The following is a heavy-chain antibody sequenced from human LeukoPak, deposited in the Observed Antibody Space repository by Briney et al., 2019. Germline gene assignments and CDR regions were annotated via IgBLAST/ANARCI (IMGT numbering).Heavy chain of an antibody. CDR2: ISGSGGST. J-gene: IGHJ4*02. CDR3: AKDSLGAPPQTIDY. Sequence: GGSLRLSCAASGFTFSSYAMSWVRQAPGKGLEWVSAISGSGGSTYCADSVKGRFTISRDNSKNTLYLQMNSLRAEDTAVYYCAKDSLGAPPQTIDYWGQGTLVTVSS. CDR1: GFTFSSYA. D-gene: IGHD4/OR15-4a*01. V-gene: IGHV3-23*01.